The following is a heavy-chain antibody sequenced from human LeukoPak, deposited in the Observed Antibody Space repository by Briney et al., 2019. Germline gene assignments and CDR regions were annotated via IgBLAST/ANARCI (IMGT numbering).Heavy chain of an antibody. V-gene: IGHV3-20*04. CDR2: INWNGGST. Sequence: GGSLRLSCAASRFAFDDYAMSWVRQAPGKGLEWVSSINWNGGSTDYADSVKGRFTISRDNAKNSLYLQMNSLRAEDTAVYYCARGTYDILTGYYHWYFDLWGRGTLVTVSS. J-gene: IGHJ2*01. D-gene: IGHD3-9*01. CDR3: ARGTYDILTGYYHWYFDL. CDR1: RFAFDDYA.